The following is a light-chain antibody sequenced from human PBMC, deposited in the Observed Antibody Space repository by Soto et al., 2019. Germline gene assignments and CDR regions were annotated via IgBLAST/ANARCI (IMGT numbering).Light chain of an antibody. J-gene: IGKJ2*01. Sequence: DIQMTQSPSSLSASVGDRVTITCRASQNININLNWYQQKPGKAPTLLIYVASTLQSGVPSRFSGSGSGTDFTLTISSLQPEDSATYYCQQSYSTPPDTFGRGTKVEIK. V-gene: IGKV1-39*01. CDR1: QNININ. CDR2: VAS. CDR3: QQSYSTPPDT.